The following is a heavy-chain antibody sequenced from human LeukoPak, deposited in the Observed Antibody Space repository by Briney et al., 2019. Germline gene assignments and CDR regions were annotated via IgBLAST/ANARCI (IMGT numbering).Heavy chain of an antibody. J-gene: IGHJ4*02. D-gene: IGHD4-11*01. V-gene: IGHV4-61*02. CDR1: GGSISSGSYY. Sequence: SETLSLTCTVSGGSISSGSYYWSWIRQPAGKGLEWIGRIYTSGSTNYNPSLKSRVTISVDTSKNQFSLKLSSVTAADTAVYYCASRGYSNYEGLFPIDYWGQGTLVTVSS. CDR2: IYTSGST. CDR3: ASRGYSNYEGLFPIDY.